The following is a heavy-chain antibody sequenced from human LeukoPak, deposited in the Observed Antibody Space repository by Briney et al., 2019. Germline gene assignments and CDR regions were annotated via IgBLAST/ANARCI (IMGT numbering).Heavy chain of an antibody. V-gene: IGHV3-74*01. CDR1: GFTFSSYW. CDR2: INSDGSST. Sequence: QPGGSLRLSCAASGFTFSSYWMRWVRQAPGKGLVWVSRINSDGSSTSYPDSVKGRFTISRDNAKNTLYLQMNSLRAEDTAVYYCARERYGSGSYYYDYWGQGTLVTVSS. J-gene: IGHJ4*02. D-gene: IGHD3-10*01. CDR3: ARERYGSGSYYYDY.